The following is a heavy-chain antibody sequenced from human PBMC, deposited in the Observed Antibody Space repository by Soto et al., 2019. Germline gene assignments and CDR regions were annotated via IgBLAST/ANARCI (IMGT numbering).Heavy chain of an antibody. Sequence: QVQLVQSGSEVKKPGSSVKVSCKASGGTFSDFTLSWLRQAPGRGLEWMGGIIPMIGATNNAQKLQGRLTITANKSTGTVYRELTSLLNDETAVYYCARDSSAGTLYGAFDFGGQG. J-gene: IGHJ3*01. D-gene: IGHD1-1*01. V-gene: IGHV1-69*06. CDR3: ARDSSAGTLYGAFDF. CDR1: GGTFSDFT. CDR2: IIPMIGAT.